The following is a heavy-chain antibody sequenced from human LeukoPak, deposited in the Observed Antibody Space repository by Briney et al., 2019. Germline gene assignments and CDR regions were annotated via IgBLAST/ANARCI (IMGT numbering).Heavy chain of an antibody. J-gene: IGHJ4*02. V-gene: IGHV4-39*07. CDR3: ARSYNWNGIDV. CDR2: IAYNGRT. D-gene: IGHD1-20*01. CDR1: GGSINSGVYF. Sequence: PSETLSLTCTVSGGSINSGVYFWGWIRQPPGKELEWIGTIAYNGRTYYNSSLKSRVTISIDMSNIHFSLKLTSVTAADTAMYYCARSYNWNGIDVWGQGTLVTVPS.